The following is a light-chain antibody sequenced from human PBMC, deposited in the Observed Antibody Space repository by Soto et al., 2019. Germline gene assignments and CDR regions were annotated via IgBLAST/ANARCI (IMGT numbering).Light chain of an antibody. CDR3: QQYNSFLWT. CDR2: GAS. CDR1: QGVGSK. Sequence: IVTMRSPATLSVPQGAGATLSCRASQGVGSKLASYQQKPGQAPRLLIYGASTWATGIPARFSGNGSGTEFTLTITSLQPEDFAAYYCQQYNSFLWTFGQGTKVDIK. V-gene: IGKV3-15*01. J-gene: IGKJ1*01.